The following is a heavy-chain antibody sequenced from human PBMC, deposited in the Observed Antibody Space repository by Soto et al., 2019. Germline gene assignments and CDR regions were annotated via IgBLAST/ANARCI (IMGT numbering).Heavy chain of an antibody. CDR2: INAGNGKT. D-gene: IGHD1-26*01. Sequence: ASVKVSCKASGYTFSNYATHWVRQAPGQRLEWMGWINAGNGKTKYSQNFQGRVTMTRDTSTSTVYMELSSLRSEDTAVYYCARDLVGATNFDYWGQGTLVTVSS. V-gene: IGHV1-3*01. J-gene: IGHJ4*02. CDR1: GYTFSNYA. CDR3: ARDLVGATNFDY.